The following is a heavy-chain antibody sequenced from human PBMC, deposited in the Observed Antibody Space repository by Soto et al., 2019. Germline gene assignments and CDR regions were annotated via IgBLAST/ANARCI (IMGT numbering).Heavy chain of an antibody. J-gene: IGHJ4*02. V-gene: IGHV3-33*01. CDR3: ERDRSRVSDYCDV. Sequence: GGSLRLSCAASGFIFSSYGMHWVRQAPGKGLEWVAVIWYDGSNRHYSDSVKGRFTISRDNSKNMVYLQMNSLRVDDTAVEYFERDRSRVSDYCDVWGQGALVTVSS. D-gene: IGHD6-13*01. CDR2: IWYDGSNR. CDR1: GFIFSSYG.